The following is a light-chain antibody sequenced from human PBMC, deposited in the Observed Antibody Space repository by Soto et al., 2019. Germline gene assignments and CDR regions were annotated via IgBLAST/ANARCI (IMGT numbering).Light chain of an antibody. CDR2: GAS. J-gene: IGKJ1*01. CDR1: QRIRNY. CDR3: QQSFSIPWT. Sequence: IQITQSPYSLSESVSPSVTFTCRAFQRIRNYLTWSQQQQGXXPXVXXYGASSLQSGDPSRFSGSGSETDFTRTISSLQPEDLASYYGQQSFSIPWTFGQGTKVDIK. V-gene: IGKV1-39*01.